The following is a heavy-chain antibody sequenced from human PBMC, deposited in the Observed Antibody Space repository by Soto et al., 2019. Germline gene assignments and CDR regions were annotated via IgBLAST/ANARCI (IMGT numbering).Heavy chain of an antibody. CDR3: AGYYDFWSGYQKGFDY. D-gene: IGHD3-3*01. CDR2: IIPIFGTA. CDR1: GGTFSSYA. V-gene: IGHV1-69*06. J-gene: IGHJ4*02. Sequence: VQLVQSGAEVKKPGSSVKVSCKASGGTFSSYAISWVRQAPGQGLEWMGGIIPIFGTANYAQKFQGRVTITADKSTSTAYMELSSLRSEDTAVYYCAGYYDFWSGYQKGFDYWGQGTLVTVSS.